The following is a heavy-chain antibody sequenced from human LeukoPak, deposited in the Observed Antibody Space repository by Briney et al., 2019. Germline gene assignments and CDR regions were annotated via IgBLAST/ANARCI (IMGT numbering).Heavy chain of an antibody. CDR2: IYHSGST. CDR3: ARDSPEVTYAFDT. V-gene: IGHV4-4*02. J-gene: IGHJ4*02. D-gene: IGHD2-8*01. Sequence: SGTLSLTCAVSGGSISRSNWWSWVRQPPGKGLEGIGEIYHSGSTNYNPSLKSRVTISVDKSKNQFSLKLNSVTAADTAVYYCARDSPEVTYAFDTWGQGTLVTVSS. CDR1: GGSISRSNW.